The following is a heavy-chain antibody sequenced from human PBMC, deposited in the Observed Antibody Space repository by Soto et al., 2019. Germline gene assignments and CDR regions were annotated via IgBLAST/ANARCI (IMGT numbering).Heavy chain of an antibody. V-gene: IGHV3-66*01. Sequence: GGSLRLSCAASGFTVSTHDISWVRQAPGKGLEWVSVIYSGGSTYYADSVKGRFTISRDKSKNTLSLQMNSLRAEDTAVYYCATSSGYSYRGWFDPWGQGTLVTVSS. CDR1: GFTVSTHD. D-gene: IGHD3-22*01. CDR2: IYSGGST. J-gene: IGHJ5*02. CDR3: ATSSGYSYRGWFDP.